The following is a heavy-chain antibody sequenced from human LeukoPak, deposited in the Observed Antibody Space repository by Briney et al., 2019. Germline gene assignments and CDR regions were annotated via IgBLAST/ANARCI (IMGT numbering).Heavy chain of an antibody. J-gene: IGHJ4*02. Sequence: TSETLSLTCTVSGGSISSSSYYWGWIRQPPGKGLEWIGSIYYSGSTYYNPSLKSRVTISVDTSKNQFSLKLSSVTAADTTVYYCARHRIAAAGRDWDYWGQGTLVTVSS. D-gene: IGHD6-13*01. CDR2: IYYSGST. V-gene: IGHV4-39*01. CDR3: ARHRIAAAGRDWDY. CDR1: GGSISSSSYY.